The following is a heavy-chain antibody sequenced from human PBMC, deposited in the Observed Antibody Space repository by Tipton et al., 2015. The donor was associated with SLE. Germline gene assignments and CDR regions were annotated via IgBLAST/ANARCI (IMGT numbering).Heavy chain of an antibody. J-gene: IGHJ5*02. Sequence: TLSLTCAVSGYSISSGYYWGWIRQPPGKGLEWIGSIYHSGSTYYNPSLKSRVTMSVDTSKNHFSLKLSSVTAADTAAYYCARHDTNYGRNWFDPWGQGTLVTVSS. CDR1: GYSISSGYY. V-gene: IGHV4-38-2*01. D-gene: IGHD2-8*01. CDR3: ARHDTNYGRNWFDP. CDR2: IYHSGST.